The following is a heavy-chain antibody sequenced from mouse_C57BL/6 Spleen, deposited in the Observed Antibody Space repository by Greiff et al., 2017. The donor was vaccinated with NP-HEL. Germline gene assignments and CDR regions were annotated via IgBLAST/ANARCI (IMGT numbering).Heavy chain of an antibody. CDR2: IHPNSGST. D-gene: IGHD2-1*01. V-gene: IGHV1-64*01. CDR1: GYTFTSYW. Sequence: VQLQQPGAELVKPGASVKLSCKASGYTFTSYWMHWVKQRPGQGLEWIGMIHPNSGSTNYNEKFKSKATLTVDKSSSTAYMQLSSLTSEDSAVYYCARYYGNLYAMDYWGQGTSVTVSS. CDR3: ARYYGNLYAMDY. J-gene: IGHJ4*01.